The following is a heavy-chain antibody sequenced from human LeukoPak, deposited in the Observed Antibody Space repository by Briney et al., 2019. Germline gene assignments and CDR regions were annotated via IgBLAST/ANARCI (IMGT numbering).Heavy chain of an antibody. J-gene: IGHJ4*02. CDR2: VSGSGGST. D-gene: IGHD6-19*01. V-gene: IGHV3-23*01. CDR1: GFTFSSFA. CDR3: TRDPTSVADRGDY. Sequence: GGSLRLSCVASGFTFSSFAMSWVRQAPGKGLEWVSVVSGSGGSTRYADSVKGRFTISRDNSKNTLYLQVNSLRAEDTAVYYCTRDPTSVADRGDYWGQGTLVTVSS.